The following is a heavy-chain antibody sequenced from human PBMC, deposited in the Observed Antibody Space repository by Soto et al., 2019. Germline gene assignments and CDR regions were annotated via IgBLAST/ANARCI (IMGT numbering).Heavy chain of an antibody. CDR3: ARGHGLAGPSVLDY. V-gene: IGHV4-30-4*01. CDR2: IYHSGTT. Sequence: NPSETLSPTCAESGASNSNGDNYWSWIRQPPGKGLEWIGYIYHSGTTYYTPSLKSRVSVSVDTSKNQFSLKLSSVTAAETAVYYCARGHGLAGPSVLDYWGEG. CDR1: GASNSNGDNY. D-gene: IGHD6-19*01. J-gene: IGHJ4*02.